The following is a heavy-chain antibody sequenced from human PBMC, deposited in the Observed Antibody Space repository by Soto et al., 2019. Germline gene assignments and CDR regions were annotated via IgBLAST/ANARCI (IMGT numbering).Heavy chain of an antibody. V-gene: IGHV4-4*02. CDR2: IYHSGST. J-gene: IGHJ4*02. CDR3: AIYLIVDYISFSLKNRTYFDG. D-gene: IGHD1-26*01. Sequence: SETLSLTCAVSGGSISSSNWWSWVRQPPGKGLEWIGEIYHSGSTNYNPSLKSRVTISVDKSKNQFSLKLSSVTAADTAVYYCAIYLIVDYISFSLKNRTYFDGGGEETLFTVSS. CDR1: GGSISSSNW.